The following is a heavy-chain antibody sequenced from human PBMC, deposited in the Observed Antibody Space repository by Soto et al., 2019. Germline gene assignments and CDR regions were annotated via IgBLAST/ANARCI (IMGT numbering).Heavy chain of an antibody. D-gene: IGHD1-26*01. CDR1: GVSISSGGYT. J-gene: IGHJ4*02. Sequence: SETQSVTCAVSGVSISSGGYTWSCIRQPPGKSLECIGYIYHSGSTYYTPSLKSRVTISVARSKNQFFLKLSSVTAADTAMYNCDSYSGSFDWGQITVVTVTS. CDR3: DSYSGSFD. V-gene: IGHV4-30-2*01. CDR2: IYHSGST.